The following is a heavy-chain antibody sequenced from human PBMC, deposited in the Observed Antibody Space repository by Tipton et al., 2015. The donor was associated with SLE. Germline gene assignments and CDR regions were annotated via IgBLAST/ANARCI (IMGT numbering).Heavy chain of an antibody. Sequence: TLSLTCTVSGYSISRGYYWGWIRHPPGKGLEWIGSIYQSGRTIDNPSLKSRVTVSVDPSKNQFSRNPSSATAADTAVYYCARVRSARGMRGPAASSSYICMDVWGKGTTVTVSP. J-gene: IGHJ6*04. V-gene: IGHV4-38-2*02. CDR3: ARVRSARGMRGPAASSSYICMDV. CDR1: GYSISRGYY. CDR2: IYQSGRT. D-gene: IGHD2-2*01.